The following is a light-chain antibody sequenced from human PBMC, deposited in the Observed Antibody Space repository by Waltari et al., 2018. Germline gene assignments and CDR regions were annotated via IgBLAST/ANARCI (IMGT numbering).Light chain of an antibody. Sequence: QSALTQPASVPGSPGQSITISCSGTGSDVGSYNLVSWYQQHPGKAPKLIIYEVNMRASGVSDRFSGSKSGVTASLTIAGLQAEDEAVYFCCSFATNSIVIFGGGTKLTVL. V-gene: IGLV2-23*02. CDR1: GSDVGSYNL. CDR2: EVN. J-gene: IGLJ2*01. CDR3: CSFATNSIVI.